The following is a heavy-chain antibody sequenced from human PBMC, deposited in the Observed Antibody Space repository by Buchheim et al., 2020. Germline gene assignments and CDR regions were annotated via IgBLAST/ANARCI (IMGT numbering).Heavy chain of an antibody. CDR2: TYYSGNT. CDR1: GGSISSSSYY. D-gene: IGHD6-19*01. Sequence: QLQLQESGPGLVKPSETLSLTCTVSGGSISSSSYYWGWIRQPPGKGLEWIGSTYYSGNTYYNPSLKSRVTISLDTSKNQFSLKLSSVTAADTAVYYCARRIAVAGTVLSTDWYFDLWGRGTL. CDR3: ARRIAVAGTVLSTDWYFDL. V-gene: IGHV4-39*01. J-gene: IGHJ2*01.